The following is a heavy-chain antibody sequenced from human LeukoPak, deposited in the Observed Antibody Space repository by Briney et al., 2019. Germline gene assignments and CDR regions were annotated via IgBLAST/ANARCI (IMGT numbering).Heavy chain of an antibody. CDR2: ISGRGDST. CDR3: AKDKSGYSGGWSFDY. J-gene: IGHJ4*02. V-gene: IGHV3-23*01. CDR1: GFTFSSYA. D-gene: IGHD6-19*01. Sequence: GGSLRLSCAASGFTFSSYAMTWVRQAPGKGLEWVSTISGRGDSTYYADSVTGRFTISRDNSKNTLYLKMNSLRADDTAVYYCAKDKSGYSGGWSFDYWGQGTLVTVSS.